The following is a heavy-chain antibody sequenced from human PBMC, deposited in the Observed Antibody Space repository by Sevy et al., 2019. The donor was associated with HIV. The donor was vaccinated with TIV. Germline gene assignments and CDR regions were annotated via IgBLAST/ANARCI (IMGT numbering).Heavy chain of an antibody. V-gene: IGHV3-33*01. J-gene: IGHJ4*02. CDR3: ATEYSNGYDY. D-gene: IGHD5-18*01. CDR2: IWNDGNDK. Sequence: AGSLRLSCVASGFSFSNYAMHWVRQAPGKGLEWVAVIWNDGNDKSYADSVKGRFTISRDNAKNTLYLQMNSLRAEDTAIYYCATEYSNGYDYWGQGTMVTVSS. CDR1: GFSFSNYA.